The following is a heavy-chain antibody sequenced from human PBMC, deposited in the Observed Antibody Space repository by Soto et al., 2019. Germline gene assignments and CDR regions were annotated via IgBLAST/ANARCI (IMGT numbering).Heavy chain of an antibody. Sequence: SETLSLTCAVYGGSFSGYYWSWIRQPPGKGLEWIGEINHSGSTNYNPSLKSRVTISVDTSKNQFSLKLSSVTAADTAVYYCARATYYYDSSGYYLVDYWGQGTLVTVSS. V-gene: IGHV4-34*01. CDR3: ARATYYYDSSGYYLVDY. CDR2: INHSGST. J-gene: IGHJ4*02. D-gene: IGHD3-22*01. CDR1: GGSFSGYY.